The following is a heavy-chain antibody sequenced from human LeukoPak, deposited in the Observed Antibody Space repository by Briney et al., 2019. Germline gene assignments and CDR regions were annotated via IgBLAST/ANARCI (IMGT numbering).Heavy chain of an antibody. V-gene: IGHV1-69*01. Sequence: SVKVSCKASGGTFSSYAISWVRQAPGQGLEWMGGIIPIFGTANYAQKFQGRVTITADESTSTAYMELSSLRSEATAVYYCARGRYDFWSGYPQRHVTFDPWGQGTLVTVSS. CDR3: ARGRYDFWSGYPQRHVTFDP. J-gene: IGHJ5*02. D-gene: IGHD3-3*01. CDR1: GGTFSSYA. CDR2: IIPIFGTA.